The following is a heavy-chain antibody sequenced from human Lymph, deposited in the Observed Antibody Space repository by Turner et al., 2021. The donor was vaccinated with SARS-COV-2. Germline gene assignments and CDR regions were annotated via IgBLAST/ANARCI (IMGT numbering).Heavy chain of an antibody. CDR2: IYYSGTT. CDR3: ARQRLTRYGMDV. J-gene: IGHJ6*02. Sequence: QLQLQESGPGLVKPSETLSLTCTVSGGSISSSSYYWGWIRQPPGKGLEWIGSIYYSGTTYYNPALKIQVTITVDTSKNQVSLKLSSVTAADTAVYYCARQRLTRYGMDVWGQGTTVTVSS. CDR1: GGSISSSSYY. V-gene: IGHV4-39*01. D-gene: IGHD2-21*02.